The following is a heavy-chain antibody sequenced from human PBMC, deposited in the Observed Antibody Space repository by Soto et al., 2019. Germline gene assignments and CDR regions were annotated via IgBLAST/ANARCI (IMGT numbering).Heavy chain of an antibody. Sequence: TLSLTCSVSGGSISRGGYYWSWIRQHPGKGLEWIGYIYYSGSSYSNPSLKSRVIMSVDTSKNQFSLRLSSLSAADTAVYYCARETYYFDSRGSARLGMDVWGQGTTVTVYS. CDR1: GGSISRGGYY. CDR3: ARETYYFDSRGSARLGMDV. V-gene: IGHV4-31*03. J-gene: IGHJ6*02. D-gene: IGHD3-22*01. CDR2: IYYSGSS.